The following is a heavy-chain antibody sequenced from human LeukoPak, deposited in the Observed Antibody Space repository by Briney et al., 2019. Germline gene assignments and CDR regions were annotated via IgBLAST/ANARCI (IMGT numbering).Heavy chain of an antibody. Sequence: GGSLRLSCAASGFTFSTYWMHWVRQVPGKGLVWVSRIKSDGSSTSYADSVKGRFTISRDNGKNTLYLQMNSLRAEDAAVYYCARDQEGYSGYVCYYYGMDVWGKGTTVTVSS. J-gene: IGHJ6*04. CDR2: IKSDGSST. CDR1: GFTFSTYW. D-gene: IGHD5-12*01. CDR3: ARDQEGYSGYVCYYYGMDV. V-gene: IGHV3-74*01.